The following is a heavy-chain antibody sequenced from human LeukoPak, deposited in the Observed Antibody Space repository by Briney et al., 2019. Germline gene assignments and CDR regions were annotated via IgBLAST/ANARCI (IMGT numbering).Heavy chain of an antibody. Sequence: PSETLSLTYTVSGGSISSYYWSWIRQPPGKGLEWIGYIYYSGSTNYNPSLKSRVTISVDTSKNQFSLKLSSVTAADTAVYYCAGAFRAAAAAHFDYWGQGTLVTVSS. V-gene: IGHV4-59*01. CDR1: GGSISSYY. J-gene: IGHJ4*02. CDR3: AGAFRAAAAAHFDY. D-gene: IGHD6-13*01. CDR2: IYYSGST.